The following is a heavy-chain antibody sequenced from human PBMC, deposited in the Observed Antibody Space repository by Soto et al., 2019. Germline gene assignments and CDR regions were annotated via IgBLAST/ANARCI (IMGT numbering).Heavy chain of an antibody. J-gene: IGHJ3*01. Sequence: EVDLVESGGGLVQSGGSLRLSCAASGFTFRNYGMNWVRQAPGKGLEWVSYIGIGSSTTYYADSVKGRFTISRDNAKNSLYLQMNSLRAEDTAVYYCARDQLYYNGISGRPLNAFDVWGQGTMVTVSS. CDR2: IGIGSSTT. V-gene: IGHV3-48*01. CDR1: GFTFRNYG. CDR3: ARDQLYYNGISGRPLNAFDV. D-gene: IGHD3-22*01.